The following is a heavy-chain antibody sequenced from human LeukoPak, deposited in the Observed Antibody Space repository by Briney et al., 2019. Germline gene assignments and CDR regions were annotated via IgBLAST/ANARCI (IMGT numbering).Heavy chain of an antibody. Sequence: PSQTLSLTCTVSGGSISSGDYYWSWIRQPPGKGLEWIGYIYYSGSTYYNPSLKSRVTISVDTSKNQFSLKLSSVTAADTAVYYCARTTVTEDDAFDIWGQGTMVIVSS. CDR2: IYYSGST. V-gene: IGHV4-30-4*01. D-gene: IGHD4-17*01. CDR3: ARTTVTEDDAFDI. J-gene: IGHJ3*02. CDR1: GGSISSGDYY.